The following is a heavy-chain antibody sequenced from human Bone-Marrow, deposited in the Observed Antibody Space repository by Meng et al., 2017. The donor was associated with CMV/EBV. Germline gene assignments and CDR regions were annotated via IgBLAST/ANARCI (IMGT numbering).Heavy chain of an antibody. J-gene: IGHJ3*02. V-gene: IGHV4-39*07. CDR1: GGSISSSSYY. CDR2: IYYSGST. CDR3: ASGYCSSTSCYNDAFDI. D-gene: IGHD2-2*03. Sequence: SETLSLTCTVSGGSISSSSYYWGWIRQPPGKGLEWIGSIYYSGSTYYNPSLKSRVTISVDTSKNQFSLKLSSVTAADTAVYYCASGYCSSTSCYNDAFDIWRQGTMVTVSS.